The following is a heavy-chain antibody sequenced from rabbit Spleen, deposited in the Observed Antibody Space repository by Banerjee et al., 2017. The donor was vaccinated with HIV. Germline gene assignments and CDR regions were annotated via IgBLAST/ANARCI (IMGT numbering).Heavy chain of an antibody. V-gene: IGHV1S47*01. J-gene: IGHJ4*01. CDR2: ISNGDGST. CDR3: AREGGILMAGAFNL. CDR1: GFSFNDDYV. Sequence: QQQLVESGGGLVKPGASLTLTCKASGFSFNDDYVMCWVRQSPGKGPEWIACISNGDGSTYYASWVNGRFTISRSSSLTTVTLQLTSLTAADTASYFCAREGGILMAGAFNLWGQGTLVTVS. D-gene: IGHD4-1*01.